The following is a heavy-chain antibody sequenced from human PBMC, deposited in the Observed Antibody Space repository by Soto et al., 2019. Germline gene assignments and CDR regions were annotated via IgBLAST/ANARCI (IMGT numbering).Heavy chain of an antibody. D-gene: IGHD6-19*01. CDR1: GFSLSTSGVG. J-gene: IGHJ4*02. CDR2: IYWNDDK. V-gene: IGHV2-5*01. Sequence: SGPTLVNPTQTLTLTCTFSGFSLSTSGVGVGWIRQPPGKALEWLALIYWNDDKRYSPSLKSRLTITKDTSKNQVVLTMTNMDPVDTATYYCEHRGIAVAGIYFDYWGQGTLDTVSS. CDR3: EHRGIAVAGIYFDY.